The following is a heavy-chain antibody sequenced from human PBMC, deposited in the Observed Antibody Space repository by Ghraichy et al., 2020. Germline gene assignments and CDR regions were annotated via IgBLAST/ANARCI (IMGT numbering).Heavy chain of an antibody. V-gene: IGHV3-30*04. CDR3: ARDYPSGYSYGYLFYYYYYYGMDV. CDR2: ISYDGSNK. CDR1: GFTFSSYA. J-gene: IGHJ6*02. Sequence: GGSPRLSCAASGFTFSSYAMHWVRQAPGKGLEWVAVISYDGSNKYYADSVKGRFTISRDNSKNTLYLQMNSLRAEDTAVYYCARDYPSGYSYGYLFYYYYYYGMDVWGQGTTVTVSS. D-gene: IGHD5-18*01.